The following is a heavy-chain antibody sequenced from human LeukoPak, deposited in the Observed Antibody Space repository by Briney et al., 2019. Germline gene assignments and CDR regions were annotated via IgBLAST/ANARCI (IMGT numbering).Heavy chain of an antibody. V-gene: IGHV3-48*04. D-gene: IGHD3-22*01. J-gene: IGHJ4*02. CDR3: ARDIRYYYDSSGYYRD. CDR2: ISSSSSTI. CDR1: GFTFSSYS. Sequence: PGGSLRLSCAASGFTFSSYSMNWVRQAPGKGLEWVSYISSSSSTIYYADSVKGRFTISRDNAKNSLYLQMNSLRAEDTAVYYCARDIRYYYDSSGYYRDWGQGTLVTVSS.